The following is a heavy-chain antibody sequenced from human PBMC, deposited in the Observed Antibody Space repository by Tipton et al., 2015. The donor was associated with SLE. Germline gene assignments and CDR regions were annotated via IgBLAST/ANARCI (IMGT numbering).Heavy chain of an antibody. CDR2: IIPIIGIT. CDR1: GDTFNTYA. V-gene: IGHV1-69*01. CDR3: ARGRDQLPTSDY. Sequence: QVQLVQSGAEVREPGSSVKVSCKASGDTFNTYALTWVRQAPGQGLEWMGAIIPIIGITKYAQDFQDRVTISTDESTNTAYMELTSLTSDDTAVYLCARGRDQLPTSDYWGQGTLVTVSS. J-gene: IGHJ4*02. D-gene: IGHD2-2*01.